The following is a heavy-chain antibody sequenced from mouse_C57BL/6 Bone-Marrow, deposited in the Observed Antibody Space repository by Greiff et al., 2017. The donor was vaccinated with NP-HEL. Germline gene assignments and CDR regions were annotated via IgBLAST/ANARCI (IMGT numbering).Heavy chain of an antibody. J-gene: IGHJ1*03. V-gene: IGHV1-19*01. CDR3: ARFEYGPSSYWYFDV. CDR2: INPYNGGT. CDR1: GYTFTDYY. D-gene: IGHD2-10*02. Sequence: VQLQQSGPVLVKPGASVKMSCKASGYTFTDYYMNWVKQSHGKSLEWIGVINPYNGGTSYNQKFKGKATLTVDKSSSTAYMELNSLTSEDSAVYYCARFEYGPSSYWYFDVWGTGTTVTVSS.